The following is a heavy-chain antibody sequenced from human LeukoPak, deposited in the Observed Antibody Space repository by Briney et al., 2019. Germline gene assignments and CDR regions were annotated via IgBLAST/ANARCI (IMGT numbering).Heavy chain of an antibody. CDR3: ARDVSSSWADAFDN. CDR2: ISSSSSYI. Sequence: RGSLRLSCAASGFTFSSYSMNWVRQAPGKGLEWVSSISSSSSYIYYADSVKGRFTISRDNAKNSLYLQMNSLRAEDTAVYYCARDVSSSWADAFDNWGQGTMVTVSS. D-gene: IGHD6-13*01. J-gene: IGHJ3*02. V-gene: IGHV3-21*01. CDR1: GFTFSSYS.